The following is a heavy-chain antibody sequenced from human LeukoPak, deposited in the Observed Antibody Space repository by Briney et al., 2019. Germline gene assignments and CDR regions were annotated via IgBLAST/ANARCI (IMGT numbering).Heavy chain of an antibody. Sequence: TPSETLSLTCTVSGGSISSGGYYWSWIRQHPGKGLEWIGYIYYSGSTSYNPSLKSRVTISVDTSKNQFSLKLSSVTAADTAVYYCARVRQGMYREDYYYYGMDVWGQGTTVTVSS. CDR3: ARVRQGMYREDYYYYGMDV. CDR1: GGSISSGGYY. CDR2: IYYSGST. D-gene: IGHD1-1*01. J-gene: IGHJ6*02. V-gene: IGHV4-61*08.